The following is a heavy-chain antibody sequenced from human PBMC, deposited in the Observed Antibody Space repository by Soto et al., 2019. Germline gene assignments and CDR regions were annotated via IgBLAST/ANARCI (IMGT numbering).Heavy chain of an antibody. V-gene: IGHV3-33*01. CDR1: GFTFSSYG. D-gene: IGHD5-12*01. CDR3: ARDRAIVATITTRFDP. Sequence: GGSLRLSCAASGFTFSSYGMHWVRQAPGKGLEWVAVIWYDGSNKYYADSVKGRFTISRDNSKNTLYLQMNSLRAEDTAAYYCARDRAIVATITTRFDPWGQGTLVTVSS. CDR2: IWYDGSNK. J-gene: IGHJ5*02.